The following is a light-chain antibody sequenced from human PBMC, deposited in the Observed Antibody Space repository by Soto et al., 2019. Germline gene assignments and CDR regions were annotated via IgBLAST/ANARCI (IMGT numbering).Light chain of an antibody. V-gene: IGLV2-8*01. Sequence: QSALTQPPSASGSPGQSVTISCTGTTSDIGAYNYVSWYQQRPGKAPKLIIYEVTRRPSGVPDRIFGSKYDNTASLTISGLQAEDETDYYCFSYTSSGTYVFGTGTKVTVL. J-gene: IGLJ1*01. CDR2: EVT. CDR3: FSYTSSGTYV. CDR1: TSDIGAYNY.